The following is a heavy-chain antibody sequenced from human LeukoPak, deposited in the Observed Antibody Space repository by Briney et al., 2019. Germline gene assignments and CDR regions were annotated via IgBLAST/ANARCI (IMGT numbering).Heavy chain of an antibody. V-gene: IGHV4-34*01. CDR2: INHSGST. D-gene: IGHD4-11*01. CDR3: ARSPRTTVTTFDY. J-gene: IGHJ4*02. CDR1: GGSFSGYY. Sequence: SGTLSLTCAVYGGSFSGYYWSWIRQPPGKGLEWIGEINHSGSTNYNPSLKSRVTISVDTSKNQFSLKLSSVTAADTAVYYCARSPRTTVTTFDYWGRGTLVTVSS.